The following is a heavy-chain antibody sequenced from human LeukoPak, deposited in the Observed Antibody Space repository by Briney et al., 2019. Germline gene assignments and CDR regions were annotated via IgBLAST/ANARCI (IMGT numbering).Heavy chain of an antibody. J-gene: IGHJ4*02. CDR3: ATSDGDLDY. Sequence: GGSLRLSCAASGFTFSSYNMNWVRQAPGKGLEWVSYISSSSSPIYYADSVKGRFTISRDNAKNSLFLQMNSLRAEDTAVYYCATSDGDLDYWGQGTLVTVSS. V-gene: IGHV3-48*01. CDR1: GFTFSSYN. CDR2: ISSSSSPI. D-gene: IGHD4-17*01.